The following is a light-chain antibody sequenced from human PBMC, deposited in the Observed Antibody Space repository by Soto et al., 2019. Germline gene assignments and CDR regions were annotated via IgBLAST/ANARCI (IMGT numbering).Light chain of an antibody. CDR3: QHFGGTTFT. CDR1: QSVSSSY. CDR2: GAS. V-gene: IGKV3-20*01. Sequence: EISLTQSPGTLSLSPGEGATLSCRASQSVSSSYIAWYQQRPGQTPSLLIYGASTRATGIPDRFSGSGSGTHFTLTISRLGPGDFAVYYCQHFGGTTFTFGQGTRLEV. J-gene: IGKJ5*01.